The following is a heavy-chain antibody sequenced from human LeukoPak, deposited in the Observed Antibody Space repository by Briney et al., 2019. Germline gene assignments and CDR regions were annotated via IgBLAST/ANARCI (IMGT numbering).Heavy chain of an antibody. CDR3: ARGRSTFDY. CDR2: INWNGGSI. V-gene: IGHV3-20*04. CDR1: GFIFDDYG. Sequence: GGSLRLSCAVSGFIFDDYGMSWVRQAPGKGLEWVSGINWNGGSIGYADSVKSRFTISRDNVKNSLYLQMNSLRAEDTALYYCARGRSTFDYWGQGTLVTVSS. J-gene: IGHJ4*02. D-gene: IGHD2-2*01.